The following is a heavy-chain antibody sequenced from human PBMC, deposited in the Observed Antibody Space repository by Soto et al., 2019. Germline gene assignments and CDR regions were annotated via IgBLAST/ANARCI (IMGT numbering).Heavy chain of an antibody. CDR1: GFTFSNAW. CDR3: TTDPSGGFVVHYYYGMDV. D-gene: IGHD2-15*01. Sequence: GGSLRLSCAASGFTFSNAWMSWVRQAPGKGLEWVGRIKSKTDGGTTDYAAPVKGRFTISRDDSKNTLYLQMNSLKTEDTAVYYCTTDPSGGFVVHYYYGMDVWGQGTTVTVS. CDR2: IKSKTDGGTT. J-gene: IGHJ6*02. V-gene: IGHV3-15*01.